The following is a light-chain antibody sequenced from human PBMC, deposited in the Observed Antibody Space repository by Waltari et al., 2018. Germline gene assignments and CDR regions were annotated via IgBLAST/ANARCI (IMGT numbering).Light chain of an antibody. Sequence: QSALTQPASVSGSPGQSITISCTGTSSDVGSYNFVSWYQQHPGKAPKLIISEDTKRPSGVSNRFSGSKSGNTASLTISGLQADDEADYYCCSFASRIGVFGGGTKVTVL. CDR3: CSFASRIGV. V-gene: IGLV2-23*01. CDR1: SSDVGSYNF. J-gene: IGLJ2*01. CDR2: EDT.